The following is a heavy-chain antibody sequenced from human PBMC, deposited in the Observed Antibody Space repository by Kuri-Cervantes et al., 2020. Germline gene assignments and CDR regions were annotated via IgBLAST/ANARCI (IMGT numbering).Heavy chain of an antibody. CDR2: INPNSGGT. D-gene: IGHD3-22*01. Sequence: ASVKVSCKASGYTFTGYYMHRVRQAPGQGLEWMGWINPNSGGTNYAQKFQGRVTMTRDTSISTAYMELSRLRSDDTAVYYCARGPRGGVDYYDSSGYYFVDWGQGTLVTVSS. J-gene: IGHJ4*02. CDR3: ARGPRGGVDYYDSSGYYFVD. CDR1: GYTFTGYY. V-gene: IGHV1-2*02.